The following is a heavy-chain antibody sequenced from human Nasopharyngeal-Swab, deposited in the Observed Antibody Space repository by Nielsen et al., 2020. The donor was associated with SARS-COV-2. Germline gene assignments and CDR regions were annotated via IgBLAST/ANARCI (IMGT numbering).Heavy chain of an antibody. D-gene: IGHD6-13*01. Sequence: GESLKISCAASGFTFSFYWMTWVRQAPGKGLEWVANIKQDGSEKYYVDSVKGRFTISRDNAKSSLYLQMNSLRAEDTAVFYCARQTRAVATASHYYGVTVWGQGTTVTVSS. J-gene: IGHJ6*02. CDR1: GFTFSFYW. CDR3: ARQTRAVATASHYYGVTV. V-gene: IGHV3-7*01. CDR2: IKQDGSEK.